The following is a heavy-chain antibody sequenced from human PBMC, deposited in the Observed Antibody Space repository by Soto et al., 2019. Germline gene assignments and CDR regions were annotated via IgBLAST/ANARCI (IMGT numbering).Heavy chain of an antibody. D-gene: IGHD4-17*01. CDR3: ARGGTYGDYFDY. V-gene: IGHV4-61*08. CDR1: SGSINSGDYY. Sequence: SETLSLTCTVSSGSINSGDYYWTWIRQSPGKGLEWIGYIYYTWSTKYSPSLKSRVTISLGTSRNQFSLNLSSLTAADTAGYFCARGGTYGDYFDYWGQGTLVTVSS. CDR2: IYYTWST. J-gene: IGHJ4*02.